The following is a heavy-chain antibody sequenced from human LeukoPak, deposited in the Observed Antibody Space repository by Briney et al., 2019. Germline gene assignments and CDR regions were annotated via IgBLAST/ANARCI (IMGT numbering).Heavy chain of an antibody. V-gene: IGHV3-21*01. CDR1: GFTFSSYS. CDR2: ISSSSSYI. D-gene: IGHD5-18*01. J-gene: IGHJ4*02. Sequence: GGSLRLSCAASGFTFSSYSMNWVRQAPGKGLEWVSSISSSSSYIYYADSVKGRFTISRDNAKNSLYLQMNSLRAEDTAVYYGARDGRGDTAMVFDYWGQGTLVTVSS. CDR3: ARDGRGDTAMVFDY.